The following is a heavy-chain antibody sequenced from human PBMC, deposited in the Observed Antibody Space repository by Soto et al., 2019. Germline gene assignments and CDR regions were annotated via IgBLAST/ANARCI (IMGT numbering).Heavy chain of an antibody. J-gene: IGHJ4*01. D-gene: IGHD1-1*01. Sequence: EVQLLESGGGSVQPGGSLRLSCAASGFNFDTHSMSWVRQAPGKGLEWVSAISRTGGSTYYADAVKGRFTISRDNSKNTLHLQINSLGADDTAIYYCAKPDGATYNFQSWGQGTMVIVSS. CDR2: ISRTGGST. CDR3: AKPDGATYNFQS. V-gene: IGHV3-23*01. CDR1: GFNFDTHS.